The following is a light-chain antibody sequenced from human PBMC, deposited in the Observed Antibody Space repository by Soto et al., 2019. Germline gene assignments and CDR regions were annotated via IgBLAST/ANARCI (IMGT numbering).Light chain of an antibody. CDR2: KAS. CDR3: QQTFKTPHT. V-gene: IGKV1-5*03. Sequence: DIQMTQSPSTLSGSVGDIVTITFRASQTIISWLAWYQQKPGKAPKLLIYKASTLKSGVPSRFSGSGSGTEFTLTISSLQSADFATYYCQQTFKTPHTFGQGTKVDIK. CDR1: QTIISW. J-gene: IGKJ2*01.